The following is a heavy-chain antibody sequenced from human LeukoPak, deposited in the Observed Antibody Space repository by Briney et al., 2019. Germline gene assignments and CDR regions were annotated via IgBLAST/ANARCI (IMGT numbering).Heavy chain of an antibody. CDR3: ARDSSYDSSGYYYAWYFDL. J-gene: IGHJ2*01. V-gene: IGHV3-30-3*01. CDR1: GFTFSSYA. D-gene: IGHD3-22*01. CDR2: ISYDGSNK. Sequence: GRSLRLSCAASGFTFSSYAMHWVRQAPGKGLEWVAVISYDGSNKYYADSVKGRFTISRDNSKNTLYLQMNSLRAEDTAVYYCARDSSYDSSGYYYAWYFDLWGRGTLVTVSS.